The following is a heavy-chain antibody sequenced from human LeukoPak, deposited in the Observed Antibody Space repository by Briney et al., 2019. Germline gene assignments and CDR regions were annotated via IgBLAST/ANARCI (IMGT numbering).Heavy chain of an antibody. CDR1: GYSISSGDY. Sequence: PSETLSLTCTISGYSISSGDYWGWIRQHPGKGLEWIGSIYHSGSTYYNPSLKSRVTISVGTSKNQFSLKLSSVTAADTAVYYCASQRGYSYGLVDYWGQGTLVTVSS. CDR2: IYHSGST. J-gene: IGHJ4*02. CDR3: ASQRGYSYGLVDY. V-gene: IGHV4-38-2*02. D-gene: IGHD5-18*01.